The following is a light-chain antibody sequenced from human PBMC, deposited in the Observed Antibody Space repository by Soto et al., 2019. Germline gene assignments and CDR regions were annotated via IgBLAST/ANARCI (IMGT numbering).Light chain of an antibody. CDR2: GNT. Sequence: QSVLTQPPSVSGAPGQRVTISCTGSRSNIGAGYDVHWYQQLPGTAPKLLIDGNTNRPSGIPDRFSGSKSGTSASLAITGLKAEDEADSCCRSGGINLWGVVFGGRTKVTVL. CDR1: RSNIGAGYD. V-gene: IGLV1-40*01. CDR3: RSGGINLWGVV. J-gene: IGLJ2*01.